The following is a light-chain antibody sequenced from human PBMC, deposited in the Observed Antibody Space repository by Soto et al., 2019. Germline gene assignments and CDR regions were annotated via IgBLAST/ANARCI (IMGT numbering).Light chain of an antibody. J-gene: IGKJ1*01. CDR3: KQYGSSAS. CDR1: QRVSGGF. Sequence: DIVLTQSPATLSLSPGERATLYCGASQRVSGGFLAWYQQKPGLAPRLILYDTSFRATGIHDRFSGSGSGTEFTLTIRRLDHEDFAVYYCKQYGSSASCGQGTKVDIK. CDR2: DTS. V-gene: IGKV3D-20*01.